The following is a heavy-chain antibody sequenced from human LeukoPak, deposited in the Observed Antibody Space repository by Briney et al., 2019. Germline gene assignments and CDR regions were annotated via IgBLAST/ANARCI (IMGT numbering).Heavy chain of an antibody. CDR1: GGSFSGYY. D-gene: IGHD3-16*01. CDR2: INHSGST. J-gene: IGHJ4*02. V-gene: IGHV4-34*01. Sequence: SETLSLTCAVYGGSFSGYYWSWIRQPPGKGLEWIGEINHSGSTNYNPSLKSRVTISVDTSKNQFSLKLSSVTAADTAVYYCARPNLGHDYWGQGTLVTVSS. CDR3: ARPNLGHDY.